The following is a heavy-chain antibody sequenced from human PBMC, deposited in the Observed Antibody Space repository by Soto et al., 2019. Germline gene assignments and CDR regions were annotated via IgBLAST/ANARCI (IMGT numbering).Heavy chain of an antibody. CDR3: ARVASHLYESSGQPDY. D-gene: IGHD3-22*01. V-gene: IGHV3-49*04. CDR2: IRSKAYDGTT. CDR1: GFTLGDYA. J-gene: IGHJ4*02. Sequence: PGGSLRLSCTASGFTLGDYALTWVRQAPGQGLEWVGLIRSKAYDGTTQYAASVRDRFTISRDGSKSIAYLQMNNLRIEDAGVYYCARVASHLYESSGQPDYWGQGTLVTVSS.